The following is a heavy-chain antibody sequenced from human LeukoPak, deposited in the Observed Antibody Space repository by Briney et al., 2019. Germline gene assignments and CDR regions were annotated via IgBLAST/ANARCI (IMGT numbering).Heavy chain of an antibody. CDR3: ARQSKYRSGYYNWFDP. J-gene: IGHJ5*02. CDR2: IYYSGST. V-gene: IGHV4-59*08. Sequence: SETLSLTCTVSGGSISSYYWSWIRQPPGKGLEWIGYIYYSGSTNYNPSLKSRVTISVDASKNQFSLKLSSVTAADTAVYYCARQSKYRSGYYNWFDPWGQGTLVTVSS. CDR1: GGSISSYY. D-gene: IGHD3-22*01.